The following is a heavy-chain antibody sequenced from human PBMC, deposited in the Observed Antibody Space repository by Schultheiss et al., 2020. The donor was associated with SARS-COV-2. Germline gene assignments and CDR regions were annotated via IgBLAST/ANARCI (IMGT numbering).Heavy chain of an antibody. CDR2: IYYSGST. J-gene: IGHJ4*02. Sequence: SETLSLTCTVSGGSISSYYWSWIRQPPGKGLEWIGYIYYSGSTNYNPSLKSRVTISVDTSKNQFSLKLSSVTAADTAVYYCARHFNRVATDLDYWGQGTLVTVPS. D-gene: IGHD1-14*01. CDR1: GGSISSYY. V-gene: IGHV4-59*08. CDR3: ARHFNRVATDLDY.